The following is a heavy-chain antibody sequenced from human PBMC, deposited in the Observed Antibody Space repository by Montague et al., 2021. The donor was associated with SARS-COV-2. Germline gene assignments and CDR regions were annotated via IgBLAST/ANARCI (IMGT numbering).Heavy chain of an antibody. V-gene: IGHV4-34*01. CDR2: INHSGST. CDR3: ARVRAVPAAMRIFSLGRSYYGMDV. D-gene: IGHD2-2*01. J-gene: IGHJ6*02. Sequence: SETLSLTCAVYGGSFSGYYWSWIRQPPGKGLEWIGEINHSGSTNYNPSLKSRVTISEDTSKNQFSLKLSSVTAADTAVYYCARVRAVPAAMRIFSLGRSYYGMDVWGQGTTVTVSS. CDR1: GGSFSGYY.